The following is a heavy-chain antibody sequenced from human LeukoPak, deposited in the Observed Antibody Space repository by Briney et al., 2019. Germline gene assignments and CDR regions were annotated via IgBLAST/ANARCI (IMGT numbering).Heavy chain of an antibody. CDR1: GFTVSSNY. J-gene: IGHJ6*02. D-gene: IGHD2-15*01. V-gene: IGHV3-53*04. CDR3: ARDCSGGSCYYYYGMDV. CDR2: NYSGGST. Sequence: GSLRLSCAASGFTVSSNYMSWVRQAPGKGLEWVSVNYSGGSTYYADSVKGRFTISRHNSKNTLYLQMNSLRAEDTAVYYCARDCSGGSCYYYYGMDVWGQGTTVTVSS.